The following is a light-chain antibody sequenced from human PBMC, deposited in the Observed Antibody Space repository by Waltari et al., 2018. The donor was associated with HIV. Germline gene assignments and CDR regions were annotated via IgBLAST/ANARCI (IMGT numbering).Light chain of an antibody. CDR3: GTWDSSLSAGV. CDR2: DNN. Sequence: QSVLTQPPSVSAAPGQKVTISCSGSNSNIGNNYVSWYQQLPGTAPKLLIYDNNKRPPGIPDRFSGSKSGTSATLGITGLQTGDEADYYCGTWDSSLSAGVFGGGTKLTVL. J-gene: IGLJ2*01. CDR1: NSNIGNNY. V-gene: IGLV1-51*01.